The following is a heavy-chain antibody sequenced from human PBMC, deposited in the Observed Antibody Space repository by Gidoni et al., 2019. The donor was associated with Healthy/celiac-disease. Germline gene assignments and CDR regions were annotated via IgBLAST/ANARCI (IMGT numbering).Heavy chain of an antibody. D-gene: IGHD3-16*01. V-gene: IGHV1-69*01. CDR1: GGPLRSYA. J-gene: IGHJ6*02. Sequence: QVQRVQSGAEVKQPGYAVKVSCKASGGPLRSYAISWGRQAPGQGLEWMGWIIPIFGTANYAQKFQGRVTMTADESTSTAYMELSSLRSEDTAVYYCARGAPDYPYYYYGMDVCGQGTTVTVSS. CDR2: IIPIFGTA. CDR3: ARGAPDYPYYYYGMDV.